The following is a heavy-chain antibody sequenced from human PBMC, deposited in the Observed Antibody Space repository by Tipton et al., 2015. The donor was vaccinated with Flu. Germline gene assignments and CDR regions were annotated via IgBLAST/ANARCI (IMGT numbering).Heavy chain of an antibody. CDR1: GYTFSTYD. J-gene: IGHJ5*02. CDR3: ARSGLLTPGLYH. CDR2: MNPNSGKT. V-gene: IGHV1-8*01. Sequence: QLVQSGAEVKRPGASVKVSCKASGYTFSTYDINWVRQATGQGLEWMGWMNPNSGKTGYAQKFQGRVSMTRSSSINTVYMELSSLRSEDTAVYYCARSGLLTPGLYHWGQGTLVTVSS. D-gene: IGHD4-17*01.